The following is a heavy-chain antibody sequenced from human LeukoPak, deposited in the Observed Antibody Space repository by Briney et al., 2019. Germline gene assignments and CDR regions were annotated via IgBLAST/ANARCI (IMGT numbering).Heavy chain of an antibody. V-gene: IGHV3-20*04. D-gene: IGHD6-13*01. CDR2: INWNGGST. J-gene: IGHJ5*02. Sequence: GGSLRLSCAASGFTFDDYGMSWVRQAPGKGLEWVSGINWNGGSTGYADPVKGRFTISRDNAKNSLYLQMNSLRAEDTALYYCARGGRYSSSWIDNWFDPWGQGTLVTVSS. CDR3: ARGGRYSSSWIDNWFDP. CDR1: GFTFDDYG.